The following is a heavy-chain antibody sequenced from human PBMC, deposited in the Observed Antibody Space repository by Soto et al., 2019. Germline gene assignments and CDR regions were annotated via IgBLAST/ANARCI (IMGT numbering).Heavy chain of an antibody. CDR2: MSYDGSNK. CDR1: GFTFSSYG. V-gene: IGHV3-30*18. Sequence: QVQLVESGGGVVQPGRSLRLSCAASGFTFSSYGMHWVRQAPGKGLEWVAVMSYDGSNKYYADSVKGRFTISRDNSKNTLYLQMNSLRAEDTAVYYCAKESTRGDGYNCNFDCWGQGILVTVSS. J-gene: IGHJ4*02. D-gene: IGHD1-1*01. CDR3: AKESTRGDGYNCNFDC.